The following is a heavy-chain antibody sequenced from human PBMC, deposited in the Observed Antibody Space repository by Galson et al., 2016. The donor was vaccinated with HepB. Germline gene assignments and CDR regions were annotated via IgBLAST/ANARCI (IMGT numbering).Heavy chain of an antibody. CDR1: GFNFNTYD. Sequence: SLRLSCAASGFNFNTYDMNWVRQAPGKGLEWVSYISRTSSYIYYADSVRGRFTISRDNAKNSLFLQLNSLRAADTAIYYCARDMAGYKWIDFWGLGTLVTVSS. V-gene: IGHV3-21*01. D-gene: IGHD5-24*01. CDR2: ISRTSSYI. J-gene: IGHJ4*02. CDR3: ARDMAGYKWIDF.